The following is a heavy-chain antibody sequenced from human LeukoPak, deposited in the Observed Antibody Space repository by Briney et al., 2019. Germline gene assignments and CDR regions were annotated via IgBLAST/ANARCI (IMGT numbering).Heavy chain of an antibody. Sequence: GGSLRLSCAASGFTFSSYAMHWVRQAPGKGLEWVAVISYDGSNKYYADSVKGRFSISRDNSKNTLYLQMNSLRAEDTAVYYCARSWRREMAFDYWGQGTLVTVSS. J-gene: IGHJ4*02. CDR2: ISYDGSNK. CDR3: ARSWRREMAFDY. V-gene: IGHV3-30-3*01. D-gene: IGHD5-24*01. CDR1: GFTFSSYA.